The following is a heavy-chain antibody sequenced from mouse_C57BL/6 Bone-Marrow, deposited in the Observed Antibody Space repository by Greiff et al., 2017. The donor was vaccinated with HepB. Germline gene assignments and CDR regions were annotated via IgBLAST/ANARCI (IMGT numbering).Heavy chain of an antibody. D-gene: IGHD1-1*01. Sequence: QVQLQQPGAELVKPGASVKLSCKASGYTFTSYWMQWVKQRPGQGLEWIGEIDPSDSYTNYNQKFKGKATLTVDTSSSTAYMQLSSLTSEDSAVYYCAGSCFHYYGSSYLDYWGQGTTLTVSS. CDR3: AGSCFHYYGSSYLDY. V-gene: IGHV1-50*01. J-gene: IGHJ2*01. CDR2: IDPSDSYT. CDR1: GYTFTSYW.